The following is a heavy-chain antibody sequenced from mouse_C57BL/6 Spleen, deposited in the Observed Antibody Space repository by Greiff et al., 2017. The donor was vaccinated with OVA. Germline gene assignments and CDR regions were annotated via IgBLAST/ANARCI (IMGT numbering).Heavy chain of an antibody. J-gene: IGHJ2*01. V-gene: IGHV1-82*01. CDR3: ARGQVTGHFDD. CDR2: IYPGDGDT. CDR1: GYAFTSSW. Sequence: VQLQQSGPELVKPGASVKISCKASGYAFTSSWMNWVKQRPGQGLEWIGRIYPGDGDTNYNGKFKGKATLTADKSSSTAYMQLRSLTSEDAAVYSCARGQVTGHFDDWGKGTTVTVSS. D-gene: IGHD2-1*01.